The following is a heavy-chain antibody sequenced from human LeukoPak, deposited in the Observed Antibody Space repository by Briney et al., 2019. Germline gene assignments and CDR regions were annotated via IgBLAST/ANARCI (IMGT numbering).Heavy chain of an antibody. CDR2: IRSKNYGGTT. J-gene: IGHJ4*02. V-gene: IGHV3-49*04. D-gene: IGHD4-17*01. Sequence: GGSLRLSCTTSGFTSGDHSMSWVRQAPGKGLEWLGFIRSKNYGGTTEYAASVKGRFTISRDDSKSIAYLQMSSLITEDTAVYYCARHPYAVLDYWGQGTLVTVSS. CDR3: ARHPYAVLDY. CDR1: GFTSGDHS.